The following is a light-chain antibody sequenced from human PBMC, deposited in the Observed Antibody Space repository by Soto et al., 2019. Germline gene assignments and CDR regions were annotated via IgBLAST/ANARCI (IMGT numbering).Light chain of an antibody. Sequence: EIVMTQSPGTLSLSPGARSTLSCRASQSVSSSYLAWYQQKPGQAPRLLIYGAYSRATGIPDRFSGSGSGTDFTLTISRLEPEDFAVYYCQQYGSSPSITFGQGTRLEIK. CDR1: QSVSSSY. J-gene: IGKJ5*01. CDR3: QQYGSSPSIT. V-gene: IGKV3-20*01. CDR2: GAY.